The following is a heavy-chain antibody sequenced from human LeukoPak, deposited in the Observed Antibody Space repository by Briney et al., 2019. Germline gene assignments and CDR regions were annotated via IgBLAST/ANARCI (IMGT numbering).Heavy chain of an antibody. J-gene: IGHJ3*02. CDR1: GYTFTDYY. CDR2: LNSNGGGT. Sequence: GASVKVSCKASGYTFTDYYMHWVRQAPGQGLEWMGWLNSNGGGTNYAQKFRGRVTMTRDTSISTAYMELNRLRSDDTAVYYGARDRGATYYGNYDAFDIWGQGTMVTVSS. D-gene: IGHD3-10*01. V-gene: IGHV1-2*02. CDR3: ARDRGATYYGNYDAFDI.